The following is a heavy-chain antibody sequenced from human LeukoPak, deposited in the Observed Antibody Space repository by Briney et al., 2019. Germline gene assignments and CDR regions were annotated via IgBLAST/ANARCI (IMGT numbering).Heavy chain of an antibody. J-gene: IGHJ4*02. D-gene: IGHD3-10*01. CDR1: GGSISSGDYY. CDR3: ARGGRGTMVRGVTDY. CDR2: IYYSGST. V-gene: IGHV4-30-4*01. Sequence: SETLSLTCTVSGGSISSGDYYWSWIRQPPGKGLEWIGNIYYSGSTYYNPSLKSRVTISVDTSKNQFSLKLSSVTAADTAVYYCARGGRGTMVRGVTDYWGQGTLVTVSS.